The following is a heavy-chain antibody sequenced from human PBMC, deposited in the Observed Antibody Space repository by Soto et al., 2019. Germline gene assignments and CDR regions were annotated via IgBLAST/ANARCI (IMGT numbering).Heavy chain of an antibody. Sequence: VSVKVSCKASGYTFTSYGISWVRQAPGQGLEWMGWISAYNGNTNYAQKLQGRVTMTTDTSTSTAYMELRSLRSDDTAVYYCARDAGERDYYYGMDVWGQGTTVTVSS. CDR1: GYTFTSYG. J-gene: IGHJ6*02. CDR2: ISAYNGNT. V-gene: IGHV1-18*01. CDR3: ARDAGERDYYYGMDV. D-gene: IGHD3-16*01.